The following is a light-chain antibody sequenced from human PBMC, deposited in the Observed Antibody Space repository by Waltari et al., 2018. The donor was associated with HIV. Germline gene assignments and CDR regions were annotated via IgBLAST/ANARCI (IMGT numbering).Light chain of an antibody. V-gene: IGKV6-21*02. CDR1: QSIGRS. CDR3: LQSSSLPYT. Sequence: EIVLTQSPDFQSVTPNEKVTITCRASQSIGRSLQWYQQKPDQSPKLLIKSASQSISGVPSRFSGSGSGTDFTLTIYTLEAEDVATYYCLQSSSLPYTFGRGTKLEIK. J-gene: IGKJ2*01. CDR2: SAS.